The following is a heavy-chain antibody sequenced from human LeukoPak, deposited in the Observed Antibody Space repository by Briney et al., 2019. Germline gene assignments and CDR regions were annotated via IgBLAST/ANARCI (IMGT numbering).Heavy chain of an antibody. V-gene: IGHV3-21*01. D-gene: IGHD2-21*01. CDR1: GFTFSSYS. Sequence: GGSLRLSCAASGFTFSSYSMNWVRQAPGKGLEWVSLISSSSSYIYYADSVKGRFTISRDNAKNSLYLQMNSLRAEDTAVYYYARARDWSTGAFDTWGQGTMVTVSS. CDR3: ARARDWSTGAFDT. J-gene: IGHJ3*02. CDR2: ISSSSSYI.